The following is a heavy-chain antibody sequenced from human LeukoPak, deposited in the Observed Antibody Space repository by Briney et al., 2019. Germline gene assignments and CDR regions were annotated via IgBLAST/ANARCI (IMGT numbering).Heavy chain of an antibody. D-gene: IGHD3-3*01. V-gene: IGHV3-23*01. Sequence: TGGSLRLSCAASGFTFSSYAMSWVRQAPGKGLERVSAISGSGGSTYYADSVKGRFTISRDNSKNTLYLQMNSLRAEDTAVYYCANAKWVTIFGVVDFDYWGQGTLVTVSS. CDR2: ISGSGGST. J-gene: IGHJ4*02. CDR3: ANAKWVTIFGVVDFDY. CDR1: GFTFSSYA.